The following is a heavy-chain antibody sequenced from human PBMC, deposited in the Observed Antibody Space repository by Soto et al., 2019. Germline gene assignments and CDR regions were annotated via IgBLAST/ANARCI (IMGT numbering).Heavy chain of an antibody. CDR1: GDSVSSNSAA. D-gene: IGHD6-13*01. CDR2: TYYRSKWYN. V-gene: IGHV6-1*01. CDR3: ASEQQQDSYYYYYMDV. Sequence: KQSQTLSLTCAISGDSVSSNSAAWNWIRQSPSRGLEWLGRTYYRSKWYNDYAVSVKSRITINPDTSKNQFSLQLNSVTPEDTAVYYCASEQQQDSYYYYYMDVWGKGTTVTVSS. J-gene: IGHJ6*03.